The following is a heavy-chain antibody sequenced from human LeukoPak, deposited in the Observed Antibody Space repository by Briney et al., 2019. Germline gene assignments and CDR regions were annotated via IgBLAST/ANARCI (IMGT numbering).Heavy chain of an antibody. Sequence: GASVKVSCKASGGTFSSYAISWVRQAPGQGLEWMGRIIPIFGIANYAQKFQGRVTITADKSTSTAYMELSSLGSEDTAVYYCARGSSSWFNWFDPWGQGTLVTVSS. CDR2: IIPIFGIA. J-gene: IGHJ5*02. CDR3: ARGSSSWFNWFDP. D-gene: IGHD6-13*01. CDR1: GGTFSSYA. V-gene: IGHV1-69*04.